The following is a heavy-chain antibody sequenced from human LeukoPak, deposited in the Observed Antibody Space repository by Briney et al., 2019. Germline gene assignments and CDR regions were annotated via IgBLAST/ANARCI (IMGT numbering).Heavy chain of an antibody. CDR2: ISGSGGST. V-gene: IGHV3-23*01. Sequence: GGSLRLSCAASRVTFNTYAMSWVRQAPGKGLEWVSVISGSGGSTYYADSVKGRFTISRDNSKSTLCLQMNSLRAEDTAVYYCAKQLGYCSDGSCYFPYWGQGTLVTVSS. J-gene: IGHJ4*02. CDR1: RVTFNTYA. CDR3: AKQLGYCSDGSCYFPY. D-gene: IGHD2-15*01.